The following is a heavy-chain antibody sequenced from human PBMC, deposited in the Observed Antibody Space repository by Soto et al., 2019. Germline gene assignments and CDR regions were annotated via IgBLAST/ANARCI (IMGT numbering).Heavy chain of an antibody. V-gene: IGHV3-23*01. Sequence: EVQLLESGGGLVQPGGSLRLSCAASGFTFSSYAMSWVRQAPGKGLEWVSAISGSGGSTYYADSVKGRFTISGDNSKNTLYLQMNSLRAEDTAVYYCAKDPFLVGAGLYYFDYWGQGTLVTVSS. J-gene: IGHJ4*02. D-gene: IGHD3-16*01. CDR2: ISGSGGST. CDR1: GFTFSSYA. CDR3: AKDPFLVGAGLYYFDY.